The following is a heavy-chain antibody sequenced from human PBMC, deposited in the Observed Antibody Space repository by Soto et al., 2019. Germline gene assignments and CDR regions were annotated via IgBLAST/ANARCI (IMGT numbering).Heavy chain of an antibody. J-gene: IGHJ4*02. CDR1: GGSISSSSYY. CDR3: ARHGTLLIDY. D-gene: IGHD1-26*01. V-gene: IGHV4-39*01. Sequence: SETLSLTCTVSGGSISSSSYYWGWIRQPPGKGLEWIGSIYYSGSTYYNPSLKSRVTISVGTSKNHFSLKLSSVTAADTAVYYCARHGTLLIDYWGQGTLVTVSS. CDR2: IYYSGST.